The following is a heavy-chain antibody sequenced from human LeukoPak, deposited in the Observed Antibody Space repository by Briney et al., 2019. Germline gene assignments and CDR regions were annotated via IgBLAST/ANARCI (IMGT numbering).Heavy chain of an antibody. CDR2: IYYSGST. CDR1: GGSISSSSYY. CDR3: ARDTLRYFDWLLPYYYYYYGMDV. V-gene: IGHV4-39*02. D-gene: IGHD3-9*01. J-gene: IGHJ6*02. Sequence: SETLSLTCTVSGGSISSSSYYWGWIRQPPGKGLEWIGSIYYSGSTYYNPSLKSRVTISVDTSKNQFSLKLSSVPAADTAVYYCARDTLRYFDWLLPYYYYYYGMDVWGQGTTVTVSS.